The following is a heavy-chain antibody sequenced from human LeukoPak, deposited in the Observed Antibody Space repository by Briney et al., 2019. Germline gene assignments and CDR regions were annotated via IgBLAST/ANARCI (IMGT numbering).Heavy chain of an antibody. CDR3: ARARPVKTRIVLVVYASFDY. Sequence: SETLSLTCAVYGGSFSGYYWSWIRQPPGKGLEWIGEINHSGSTNYNPFLKSRVTISVDTSKNQFSLKLSSVTAADTAVYYCARARPVKTRIVLVVYASFDYWGQGTLVTVSS. D-gene: IGHD2-8*02. CDR1: GGSFSGYY. V-gene: IGHV4-34*01. CDR2: INHSGST. J-gene: IGHJ4*02.